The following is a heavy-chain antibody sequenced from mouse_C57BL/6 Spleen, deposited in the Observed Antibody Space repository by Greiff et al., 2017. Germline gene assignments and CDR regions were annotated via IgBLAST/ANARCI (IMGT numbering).Heavy chain of an antibody. V-gene: IGHV1-20*01. D-gene: IGHD1-1*01. CDR1: GYSFTGYF. J-gene: IGHJ2*01. CDR3: ARIYGSSYFDY. CDR2: INPYNGDT. Sequence: VQLKESGPELVKPGDSVKISCKASGYSFTGYFMNWVMQSHGKSLEWIGRINPYNGDTFYNQKFKGKATLTVDKSSSTAHMELRSLTSEDSAVYYCARIYGSSYFDYWGQGTTLTVSS.